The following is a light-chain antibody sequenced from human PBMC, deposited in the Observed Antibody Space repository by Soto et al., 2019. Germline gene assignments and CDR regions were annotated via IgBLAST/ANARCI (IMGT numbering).Light chain of an antibody. CDR1: QSVSNW. J-gene: IGKJ2*01. Sequence: DIQMTQSPSTLSASVGDRVTITCRASQSVSNWLAWYQKKPGQAPKLLIFQASTLETGVPSRFSGSGSGTEFTLSISGLQPDDFVTYYCHHYDVYPYTFGPGTKLEI. CDR2: QAS. CDR3: HHYDVYPYT. V-gene: IGKV1-5*03.